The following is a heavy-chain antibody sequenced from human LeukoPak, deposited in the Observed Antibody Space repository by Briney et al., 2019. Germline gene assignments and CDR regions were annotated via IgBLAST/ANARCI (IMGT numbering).Heavy chain of an antibody. J-gene: IGHJ4*02. CDR2: IYYSGST. D-gene: IGHD5-18*01. V-gene: IGHV4-59*01. CDR3: ARSSGYSYGSRGGFDY. CDR1: GGSISSYY. Sequence: SETLSLTCTVSGGSISSYYWSWIRQPPGKGLEWIGYIYYSGSTNYNPSLKSRVTISVVTSKNQFSLNLTSVTAADTAVYYCARSSGYSYGSRGGFDYWGQGTLVTVSS.